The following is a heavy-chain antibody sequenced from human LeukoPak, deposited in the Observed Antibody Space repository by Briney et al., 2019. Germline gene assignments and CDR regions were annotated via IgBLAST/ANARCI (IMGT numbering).Heavy chain of an antibody. CDR2: IYTSGST. J-gene: IGHJ6*02. V-gene: IGHV4-4*07. D-gene: IGHD1/OR15-1a*01. Sequence: PSETLSLTCTVSGGSISSYYWSWIRQPAGKGLEWIGRIYTSGSTNYNPSLKSRVTMSVDTSKNQFSLKLSSVTAADTAVYYCARFGIGTFSYYYYGMDVWGQGTTVTVSS. CDR1: GGSISSYY. CDR3: ARFGIGTFSYYYYGMDV.